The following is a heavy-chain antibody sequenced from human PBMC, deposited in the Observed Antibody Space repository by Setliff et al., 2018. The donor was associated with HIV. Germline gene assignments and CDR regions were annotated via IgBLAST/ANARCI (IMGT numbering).Heavy chain of an antibody. CDR2: IYYSGST. CDR1: GGSISSGYY. J-gene: IGHJ4*02. V-gene: IGHV4-31*03. CDR3: ASHQDYGDNYYFDY. D-gene: IGHD4-17*01. Sequence: SETLSLTCTVSGGSISSGYYWSWIRQHPGKGLEWFGYIYYSGSTHYNPSLKGRVTISVDTSKNQFSLKLSSVTAADTAVYYCASHQDYGDNYYFDYWGQGALVTVSS.